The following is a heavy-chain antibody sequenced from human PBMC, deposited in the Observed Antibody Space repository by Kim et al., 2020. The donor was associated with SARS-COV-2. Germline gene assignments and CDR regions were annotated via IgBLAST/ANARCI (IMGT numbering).Heavy chain of an antibody. J-gene: IGHJ5*02. V-gene: IGHV1-69*06. CDR1: GGTFSSYA. CDR3: ARVVLGLALNWFDP. CDR2: IIPIFGTA. Sequence: SVKVSCKASGGTFSSYAISWVRQAPGQGLEWMGGIIPIFGTANYAQKFQGRVTITADKSTGTAYMELSSLRSEDTAVYYCARVVLGLALNWFDPWGQGTLVTVSS. D-gene: IGHD3-16*01.